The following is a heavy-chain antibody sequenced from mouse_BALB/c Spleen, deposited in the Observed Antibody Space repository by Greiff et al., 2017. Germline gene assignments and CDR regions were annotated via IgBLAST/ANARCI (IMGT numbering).Heavy chain of an antibody. Sequence: EVQLVESGGGLVKPGGSLKPSCAASGFAFSSYDMSWVRQTPEKRLEWVAYISSGGGSTYYPDTVKGRFTISRDNAKNTLYLQMSSLKSEDTAMYYCARHAMDYWGQGTSVTVSS. CDR2: ISSGGGST. CDR3: ARHAMDY. V-gene: IGHV5-12-1*01. CDR1: GFAFSSYD. J-gene: IGHJ4*01.